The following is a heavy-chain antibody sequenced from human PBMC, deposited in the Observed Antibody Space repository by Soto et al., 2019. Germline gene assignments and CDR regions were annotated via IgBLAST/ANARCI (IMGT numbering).Heavy chain of an antibody. Sequence: KPSETLSLTCAVYGGSFSDYFWNWIRQPPGKGLEWIGEINHSGSTNFNPSLKSRVAISADTSRNQVSLRVTSVTAADTAVYYCAGREFASSSFHYYYDAVDFWGQGTTVTVSS. CDR3: AGREFASSSFHYYYDAVDF. V-gene: IGHV4-34*01. J-gene: IGHJ6*02. CDR1: GGSFSDYF. D-gene: IGHD6-6*01. CDR2: INHSGST.